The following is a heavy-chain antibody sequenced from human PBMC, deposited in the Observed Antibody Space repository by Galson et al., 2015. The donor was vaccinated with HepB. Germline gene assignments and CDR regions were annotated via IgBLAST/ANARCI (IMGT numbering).Heavy chain of an antibody. CDR3: ARDSSIPRGVVGAPSWFDP. D-gene: IGHD1-26*01. CDR1: GFTFSTYN. CDR2: ISGNSSYI. V-gene: IGHV3-21*01. J-gene: IGHJ5*02. Sequence: SLRLSCAASGFTFSTYNMAWVRQAPGKGLEWVSSISGNSSYIFYAASVRGRFTISRDDAKNSLYLQMNSLRAEDTAIYYCARDSSIPRGVVGAPSWFDPWGQGALVTVSS.